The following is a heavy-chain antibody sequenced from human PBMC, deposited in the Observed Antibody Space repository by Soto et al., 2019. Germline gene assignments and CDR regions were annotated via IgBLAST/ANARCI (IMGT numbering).Heavy chain of an antibody. D-gene: IGHD2-15*01. V-gene: IGHV3-74*01. Sequence: GGSLRLSCAASGFTFNSYWMHWVRQAPGKGLVWVSRINSDGSATHYADSVKGRFTISRDNAKNTLYLQMNSLRAEDTAMYFCVRGVVAANCFDYWGQGALVTVSS. CDR3: VRGVVAANCFDY. CDR2: INSDGSAT. J-gene: IGHJ4*02. CDR1: GFTFNSYW.